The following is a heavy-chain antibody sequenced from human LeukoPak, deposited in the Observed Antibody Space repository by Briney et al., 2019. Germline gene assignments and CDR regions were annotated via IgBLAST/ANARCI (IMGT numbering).Heavy chain of an antibody. CDR1: GYTFTGYY. J-gene: IGHJ6*03. CDR2: INPNSGGT. V-gene: IGHV1-2*02. CDR3: ARAPVSPVYDSIGYYYMDV. Sequence: VASVKVSCKASGYTFTGYYLHWVRQAPGQGLEWMGWINPNSGGTNSAQKFQGRVTMTRDTSITTAYMELSRLGSDDTAVYYCARAPVSPVYDSIGYYYMDVWGEGTTVIVSS. D-gene: IGHD3-22*01.